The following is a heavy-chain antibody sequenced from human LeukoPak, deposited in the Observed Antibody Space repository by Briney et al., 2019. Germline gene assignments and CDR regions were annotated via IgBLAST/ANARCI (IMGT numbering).Heavy chain of an antibody. V-gene: IGHV3-66*01. CDR1: GFDVSSTY. CDR3: ARRTGAATGLFYFYYGMDV. J-gene: IGHJ6*02. Sequence: GGSLRLSCAGSGFDVSSTYMSWVRQAPGKGLGWVSVIYSDDLTYYADSVKGRFTISRDNPKNTLYLQMNSVRAEDTAVYYCARRTGAATGLFYFYYGMDVWGQGTTVTVSS. CDR2: IYSDDLT. D-gene: IGHD6-13*01.